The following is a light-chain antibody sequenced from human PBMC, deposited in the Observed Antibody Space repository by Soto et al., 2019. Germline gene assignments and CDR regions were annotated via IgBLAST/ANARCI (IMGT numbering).Light chain of an antibody. CDR2: DVS. V-gene: IGLV2-11*01. CDR3: CSYAGNSLWV. Sequence: QSALTQPRSVSGSPGQSVTISCTGTSSDGGGSNYVSWYQQNPGKAPKLMIYDVSKWPSGVPDRFSGSKSGTTVSLTISGRQAEDEADYYSCSYAGNSLWVFGGGTKVTVL. J-gene: IGLJ3*02. CDR1: SSDGGGSNY.